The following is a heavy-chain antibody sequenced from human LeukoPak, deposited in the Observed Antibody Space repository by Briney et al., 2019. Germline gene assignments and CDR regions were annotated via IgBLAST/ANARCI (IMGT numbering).Heavy chain of an antibody. CDR1: GFTFNSYD. D-gene: IGHD3-3*01. V-gene: IGHV3-30*04. Sequence: GGSLRLSCAASGFTFNSYDMHRVRQAPGKGLEWVAVISYDGGKQYYADSVKGRFTISRDNSKSTLYLQMNSLRAEDTAVYYCARAAGKENGYDFWFEHWGQGTLVTVSS. CDR2: ISYDGGKQ. CDR3: ARAAGKENGYDFWFEH. J-gene: IGHJ5*02.